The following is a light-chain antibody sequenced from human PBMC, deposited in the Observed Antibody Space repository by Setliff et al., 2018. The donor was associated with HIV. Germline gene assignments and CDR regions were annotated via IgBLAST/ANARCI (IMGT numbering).Light chain of an antibody. Sequence: QSALTQPRPVSGSPGQSVTISCTGTSSDVGYYNFVSWYQQHPGKAPKLMIYDVTKRPSGVPDRFSGSKSGNTASLTISGLQAEDEADYYCCSYAGSYTYVIGTGTKVTVL. CDR3: CSYAGSYTYV. CDR2: DVT. V-gene: IGLV2-11*01. CDR1: SSDVGYYNF. J-gene: IGLJ1*01.